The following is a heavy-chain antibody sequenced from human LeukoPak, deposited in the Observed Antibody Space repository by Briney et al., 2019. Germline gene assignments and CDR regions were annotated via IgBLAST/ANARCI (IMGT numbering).Heavy chain of an antibody. V-gene: IGHV4-34*01. J-gene: IGHJ6*02. CDR3: ARGLRYGGMDV. D-gene: IGHD4-17*01. Sequence: SETLSLTCTVSGGSLSSYYWSWIRQPPGKGLEWIGEINHSGSTNYNPSLKSRVTISVDTSKNQFSLKLSSVTAADTAVYYCARGLRYGGMDVWGQGTTVTVSS. CDR2: INHSGST. CDR1: GGSLSSYY.